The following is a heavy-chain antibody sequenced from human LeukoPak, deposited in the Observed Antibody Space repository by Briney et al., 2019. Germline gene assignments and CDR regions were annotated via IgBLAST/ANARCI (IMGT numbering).Heavy chain of an antibody. D-gene: IGHD3-3*01. CDR3: AKRFLEWLSSDNYFDY. CDR2: ISYNGSNK. Sequence: GRSLRLSCAASGFTFSSYGMHWVRQAPGKGLEWVAVISYNGSNKYYADSVKGRFTISRDNSKNTLYLQMNSLRAEDTAVYYCAKRFLEWLSSDNYFDYWGQGTLVTVSS. V-gene: IGHV3-30*18. CDR1: GFTFSSYG. J-gene: IGHJ4*02.